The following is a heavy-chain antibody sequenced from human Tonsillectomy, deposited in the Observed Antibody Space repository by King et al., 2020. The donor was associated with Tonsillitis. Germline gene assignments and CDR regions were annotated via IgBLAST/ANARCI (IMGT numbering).Heavy chain of an antibody. Sequence: VQLQESGGGLVQPGGSLRLSCAASGFTFNTYAMGWVRQAPGRGLAWVAGITGSGGTTKYADSVKGRCTIARDNYKNTLYLQMNGLRAEDTDLDYCSKDKPPYISGRLDYWGQGILVTVSS. CDR1: GFTFNTYA. D-gene: IGHD6-19*01. CDR2: ITGSGGTT. J-gene: IGHJ4*02. V-gene: IGHV3-23*01. CDR3: SKDKPPYISGRLDY.